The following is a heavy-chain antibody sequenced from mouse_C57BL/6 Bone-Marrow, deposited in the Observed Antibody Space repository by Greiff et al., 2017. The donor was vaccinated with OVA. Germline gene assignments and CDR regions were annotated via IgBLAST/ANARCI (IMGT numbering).Heavy chain of an antibody. V-gene: IGHV6-6*01. J-gene: IGHJ2*01. CDR1: GFTFSDAW. D-gene: IGHD1-1*01. Sequence: DVKLVESGGGLVQPGGSMKLSCAASGFTFSDAWMDWVRQSPEKGLEWGAEIRNKANNHATYYAESVKGRFTISRDDSKSSVYLQMNSLRAEDTGIYYCTGCGSNDWGKGTTLTVSS. CDR2: IRNKANNHAT. CDR3: TGCGSND.